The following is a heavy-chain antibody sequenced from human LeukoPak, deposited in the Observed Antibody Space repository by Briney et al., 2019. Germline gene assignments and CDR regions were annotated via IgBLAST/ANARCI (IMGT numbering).Heavy chain of an antibody. Sequence: ASVKVSCKASGYTFTGYYMHWVRQAPGQGLEWMGWMNPNSGNTGYAQKFQGRVTMTRNTSISTAYMELSSLRSEDTAVYYCARGRGPSWRWEDTAMDGPDYWGQGTLVTVSS. CDR2: MNPNSGNT. CDR1: GYTFTGYY. D-gene: IGHD5-18*01. J-gene: IGHJ4*02. CDR3: ARGRGPSWRWEDTAMDGPDY. V-gene: IGHV1-8*02.